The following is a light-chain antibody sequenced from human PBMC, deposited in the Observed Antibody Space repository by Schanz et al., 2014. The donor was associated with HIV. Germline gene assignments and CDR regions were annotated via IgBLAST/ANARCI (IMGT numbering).Light chain of an antibody. Sequence: QSALTQPPSASGSPGQSVNISCTGTSSDVGGYYYVSWYQQHPGKAPKLMIYEVSKRPSGVPDRFSGSKSGNTASLTVSGLQAEDEADYYCSSYAATSNVLFGGGTKLTVL. CDR1: SSDVGGYYY. CDR3: SSYAATSNVL. V-gene: IGLV2-8*01. CDR2: EVS. J-gene: IGLJ3*02.